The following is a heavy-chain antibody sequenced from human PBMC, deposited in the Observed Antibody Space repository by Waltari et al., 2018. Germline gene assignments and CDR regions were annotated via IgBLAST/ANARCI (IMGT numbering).Heavy chain of an antibody. Sequence: QLQLQESGPGLVKASETLSLTCTVSGDSISSSSYYWGWVRQPPGKGLEWIGNMYFRGGPDDNPSLKSRVTISGDTSKSQFSLKLSSVTAADTSMYYCVRHARTTSGGKHFDHWGQGMLVTVSP. CDR1: GDSISSSSYY. CDR2: MYFRGGP. D-gene: IGHD2-15*01. J-gene: IGHJ4*02. V-gene: IGHV4-39*01. CDR3: VRHARTTSGGKHFDH.